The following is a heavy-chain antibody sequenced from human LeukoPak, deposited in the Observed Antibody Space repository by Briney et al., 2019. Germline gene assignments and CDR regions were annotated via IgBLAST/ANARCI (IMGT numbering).Heavy chain of an antibody. V-gene: IGHV4-34*01. J-gene: IGHJ6*02. Sequence: ASETLSLTCAVYGGSFSGYYWSWIRQPPGKGLEWIGEINHSGSTNYNPSLKSRVTISVDTSKNQFSLKLGSVTAADTAVYYCARAGGYCSGGSCPPYYYYGMDVWGQGTTVTVSS. CDR1: GGSFSGYY. D-gene: IGHD2-15*01. CDR3: ARAGGYCSGGSCPPYYYYGMDV. CDR2: INHSGST.